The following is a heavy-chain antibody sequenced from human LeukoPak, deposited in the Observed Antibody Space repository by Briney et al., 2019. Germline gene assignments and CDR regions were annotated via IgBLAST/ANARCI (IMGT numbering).Heavy chain of an antibody. D-gene: IGHD4-23*01. CDR3: AGVASGNSPPYYYYYMDV. CDR2: IYYSGSP. CDR1: GGSINSYY. J-gene: IGHJ6*03. Sequence: SETLSLTCTVSGGSINSYYWNWIRQPPGRGREVIGYIYYSGSPTYNPSLKSRVTISVDTSKNQFSLNLSSVTAADTAVYYCAGVASGNSPPYYYYYMDVWGKGTTVTVSS. V-gene: IGHV4-59*08.